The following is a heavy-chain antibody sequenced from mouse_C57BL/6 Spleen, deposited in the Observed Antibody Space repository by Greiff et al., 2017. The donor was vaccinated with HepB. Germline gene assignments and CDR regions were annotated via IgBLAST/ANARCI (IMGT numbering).Heavy chain of an antibody. V-gene: IGHV1-82*01. Sequence: VQLQQSGPELVKPGASVKISCKASGYAFSSSWMNWVKQSPGKGLEWIGRIYPGDGDTNYNGKFKGKATLTADKSSSTAYMQLSSLTSEDSAVYFCARGGYSNYPYAMDYWGQGTSVTVSS. D-gene: IGHD2-5*01. CDR2: IYPGDGDT. CDR1: GYAFSSSW. CDR3: ARGGYSNYPYAMDY. J-gene: IGHJ4*01.